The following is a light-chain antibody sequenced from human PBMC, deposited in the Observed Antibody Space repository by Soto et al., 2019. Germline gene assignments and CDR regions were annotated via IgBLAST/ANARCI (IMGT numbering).Light chain of an antibody. CDR1: SSDVGAYTF. Sequence: QSVLTQPASVSGSPGQSITISCTGTSSDVGAYTFVSWYQQHPDKVPKLMIFDVSRRPSGVADRFSGSKSGNTASLTISGLQHDDDAYYYCTSDTSSSAHVFGSGTKLTVL. CDR2: DVS. CDR3: TSDTSSSAHV. J-gene: IGLJ1*01. V-gene: IGLV2-14*03.